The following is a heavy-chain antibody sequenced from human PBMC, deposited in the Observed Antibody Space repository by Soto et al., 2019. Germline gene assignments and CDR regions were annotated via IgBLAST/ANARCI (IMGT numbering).Heavy chain of an antibody. CDR3: AKDRLAGNFDY. Sequence: GSRRLSCAASGFTFNNYAMNWVRQAPGMGLEWVATISNTGGGTYYADSVKGRFTISRDNSKNTLYLQMSSLRVEDTAVYYCAKDRLAGNFDYWGQGTQVTVSS. V-gene: IGHV3-23*01. J-gene: IGHJ4*02. CDR1: GFTFNNYA. CDR2: ISNTGGGT.